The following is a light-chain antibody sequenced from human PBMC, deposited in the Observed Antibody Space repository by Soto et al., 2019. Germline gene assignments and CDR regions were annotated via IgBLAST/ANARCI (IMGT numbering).Light chain of an antibody. CDR1: SSDVGGYNY. J-gene: IGLJ1*01. CDR2: DVS. Sequence: QCALTQPASVSGSAGQSITISCTGTSSDVGGYNYVSWYQQHPGKAPKLMIYDVSNRPSGVSNRFSGSKSGNTASLTISGLQAEDEADYYCSSYTSSSTLLYVFGTGTKVTVL. V-gene: IGLV2-14*01. CDR3: SSYTSSSTLLYV.